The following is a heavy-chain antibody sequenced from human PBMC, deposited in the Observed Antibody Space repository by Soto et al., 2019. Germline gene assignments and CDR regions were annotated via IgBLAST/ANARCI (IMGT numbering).Heavy chain of an antibody. V-gene: IGHV1-69*02. CDR2: IIPVLALA. CDR3: ATSGCGGNSEK. J-gene: IGHJ4*01. D-gene: IGHD1-26*01. CDR1: GGPFSSYT. Sequence: QVQLLQSGAEVKKPGSSVKVSCRATGGPFSSYTFNWVRQASGQGLEWMGRIIPVLALANYAQRFQGRVTITADNSTSTVYMALSGLRTEDTAVDYCATSGCGGNSEKWGQGTMVTVSS.